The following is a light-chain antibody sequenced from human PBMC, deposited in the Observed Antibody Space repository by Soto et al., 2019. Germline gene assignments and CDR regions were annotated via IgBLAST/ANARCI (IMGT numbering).Light chain of an antibody. Sequence: QSALTQPASVSGSPGQSITISCTGTSSDVAFYNHVSWYKQHPGKAPKLLIDEVNNRPSGVSHRFSGSKSGNTASLTISGLQAEDEADYYCSSFASTHTYVFGTGTKVTVL. CDR3: SSFASTHTYV. CDR2: EVN. V-gene: IGLV2-14*01. CDR1: SSDVAFYNH. J-gene: IGLJ1*01.